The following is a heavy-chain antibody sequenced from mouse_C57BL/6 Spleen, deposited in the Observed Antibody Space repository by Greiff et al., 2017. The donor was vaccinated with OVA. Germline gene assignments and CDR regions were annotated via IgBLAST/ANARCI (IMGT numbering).Heavy chain of an antibody. J-gene: IGHJ4*01. CDR1: GYTFTSYW. D-gene: IGHD2-5*01. V-gene: IGHV1-64*01. CDR3: AREAYDSNDEAMDY. CDR2: IHPNSGST. Sequence: VQLQQPGAELVKPGASVKLSCKASGYTFTSYWMHWVKQRPGQGLEWIGMIHPNSGSTNYNEKFKSKATLTVDKSSSTAYMQLSSLTAEDSAVYYCAREAYDSNDEAMDYWGQGTVGTVSS.